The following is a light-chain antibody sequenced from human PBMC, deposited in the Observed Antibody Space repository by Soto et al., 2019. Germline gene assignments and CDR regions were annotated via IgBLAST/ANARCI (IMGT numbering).Light chain of an antibody. CDR1: SSDVGGYNY. CDR3: SSYTSSSTLYVV. Sequence: QSALTQPASVSGSPGQSITISCTGTSSDVGGYNYVSWYQQHPGKAPKLMIYDVSNRPSGVSNRFSGSKSGNTASLTISGLHAEDEADYYCSSYTSSSTLYVVFGGGTKLTVL. CDR2: DVS. J-gene: IGLJ2*01. V-gene: IGLV2-14*01.